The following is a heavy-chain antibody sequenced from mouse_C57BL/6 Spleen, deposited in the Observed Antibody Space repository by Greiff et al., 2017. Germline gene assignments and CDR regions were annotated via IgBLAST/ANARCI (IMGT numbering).Heavy chain of an antibody. Sequence: VKLMESGPGLVAPSQSLSITCTVSGFSLTSYGVSWVRQPPGQGLEWLGVIWGDGSTNSHSALISRLSIRKDTSKCPVFLNLNSRQTDDTATYYCAKRGNWDVSFDYWGQGTTLTVSS. CDR2: IWGDGST. CDR3: AKRGNWDVSFDY. D-gene: IGHD4-1*01. J-gene: IGHJ2*01. V-gene: IGHV2-3*01. CDR1: GFSLTSYG.